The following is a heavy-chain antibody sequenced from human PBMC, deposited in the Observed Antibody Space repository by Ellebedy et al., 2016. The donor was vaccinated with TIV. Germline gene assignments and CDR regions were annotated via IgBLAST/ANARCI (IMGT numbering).Heavy chain of an antibody. V-gene: IGHV4-34*01. CDR3: ARLWFGYYYYGMDV. CDR2: INHSGST. Sequence: SETLSLXXAVYGGSFSGYYWTWIRQPPGKGLEWIGEINHSGSTNYNPSLKSRVTISVDTSKNQFSLKLSSVTAADTAVYYCARLWFGYYYYGMDVWGQGTTVTVSS. D-gene: IGHD3-10*01. J-gene: IGHJ6*02. CDR1: GGSFSGYY.